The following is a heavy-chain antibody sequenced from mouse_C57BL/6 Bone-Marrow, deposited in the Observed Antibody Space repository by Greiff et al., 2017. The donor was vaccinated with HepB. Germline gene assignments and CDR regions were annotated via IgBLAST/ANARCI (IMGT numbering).Heavy chain of an antibody. Sequence: QVQLQQSGDEVMKPGASVKISCKATGYTFSSYWIEWIKQRPGHGLEWIGEILPGSGSTNYNEKFEGKATFTTETSSNTAYMELSRLTSEDSAVYYCARGYYGNWFAYWGQGTLVTFSA. V-gene: IGHV1-9*01. D-gene: IGHD1-1*01. CDR3: ARGYYGNWFAY. CDR2: ILPGSGST. CDR1: GYTFSSYW. J-gene: IGHJ3*01.